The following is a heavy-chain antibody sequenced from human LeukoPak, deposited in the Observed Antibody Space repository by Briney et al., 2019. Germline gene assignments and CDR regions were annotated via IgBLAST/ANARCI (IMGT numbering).Heavy chain of an antibody. J-gene: IGHJ3*02. Sequence: GASVKVSCKASGGTFSSYAISWVRQAPGQGLEWRGGIIPIFGTANYAQKFQGRVTITTDESTSTAYMELSSLRSEDTAVYYCAFAAEANDAFDIWGQGTMVTVSS. CDR1: GGTFSSYA. D-gene: IGHD6-25*01. CDR2: IIPIFGTA. V-gene: IGHV1-69*05. CDR3: AFAAEANDAFDI.